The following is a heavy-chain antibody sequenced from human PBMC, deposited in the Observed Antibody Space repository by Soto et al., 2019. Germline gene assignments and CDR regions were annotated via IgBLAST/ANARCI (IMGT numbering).Heavy chain of an antibody. J-gene: IGHJ4*02. CDR3: ARLNTAMANDY. CDR2: IYYSGST. D-gene: IGHD5-18*01. CDR1: GGSISSYY. Sequence: PSETLSLTCTVSGGSISSYYWSWIRQPPGKGLEWIGYIYYSGSTNYNPSLKSRVTISVDTSKNQFSLKLSSVTAADTAVYYCARLNTAMANDYWGQGTLVTVSS. V-gene: IGHV4-59*01.